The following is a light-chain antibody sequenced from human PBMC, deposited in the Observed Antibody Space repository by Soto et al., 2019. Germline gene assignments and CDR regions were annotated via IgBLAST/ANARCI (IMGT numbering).Light chain of an antibody. V-gene: IGLV2-14*03. CDR2: EVS. CDR3: SSYTTSSTRV. CDR1: NSDVGAFNY. Sequence: QSVLTQPASVSGSPGQSIAITCTGTNSDVGAFNYVSWYQQHPDKAPKLIIYEVSNLPSGVSNRFSGSKSVNTATLTISGLQTEVEADYYCSSYTTSSTRVFGTGTKVTVL. J-gene: IGLJ1*01.